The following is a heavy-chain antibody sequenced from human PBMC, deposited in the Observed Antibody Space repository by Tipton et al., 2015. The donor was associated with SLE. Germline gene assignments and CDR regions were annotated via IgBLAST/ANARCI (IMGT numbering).Heavy chain of an antibody. V-gene: IGHV4-59*11. CDR2: IYFSESA. J-gene: IGHJ4*02. CDR3: ARDDPDGESSGIPGDY. CDR1: GGSISTHF. D-gene: IGHD3-22*01. Sequence: GLVKPSETLSLTCTVSGGSISTHFWSWIRQPPGKGLEWIGSIYFSESANYSPSLKSRVTISLDTSRSQFSLQLSSVTAADTAVYYCARDDPDGESSGIPGDYWGQGTLVTVSS.